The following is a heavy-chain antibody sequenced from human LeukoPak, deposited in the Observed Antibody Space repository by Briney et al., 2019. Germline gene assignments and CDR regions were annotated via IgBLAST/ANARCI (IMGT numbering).Heavy chain of an antibody. J-gene: IGHJ1*01. V-gene: IGHV3-53*04. CDR1: GDTFANHA. CDR2: IYGGGST. Sequence: GGSLRLSCTASGDTFANHAMSWVRQAPGRGLEWVSIIYGGGSTYYADSVNGRFTISRHNSKNTLFLQMNSLRTEDTAVYYCARAYDSSGYWPEYFHHWGQGTLVTVSS. D-gene: IGHD3-22*01. CDR3: ARAYDSSGYWPEYFHH.